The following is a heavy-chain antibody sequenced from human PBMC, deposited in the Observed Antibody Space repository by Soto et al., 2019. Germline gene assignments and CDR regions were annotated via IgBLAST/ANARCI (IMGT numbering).Heavy chain of an antibody. CDR1: GYTFSSYA. D-gene: IGHD7-27*01. CDR2: INAGYGNT. CDR3: ARDTGDGTFDF. V-gene: IGHV1-3*01. Sequence: ASVKVSCKASGYTFSSYAMHWVRQAPGQRLEWMGWINAGYGNTKSSQKFQDGVTISRDTSASTAYMELTSLRSEDTAVYYCARDTGDGTFDFWGQGTLVTVSS. J-gene: IGHJ4*02.